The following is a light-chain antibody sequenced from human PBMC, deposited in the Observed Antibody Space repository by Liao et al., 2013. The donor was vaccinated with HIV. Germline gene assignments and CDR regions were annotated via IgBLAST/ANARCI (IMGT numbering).Light chain of an antibody. V-gene: IGLV3-25*02. Sequence: SYELTQPPSVSVSPGQTARITCSGDALPKNYAYWYQQKPGQAPVLVXYKDSERPSGIPERFSGSNSGDTATLTITGAQAMDEGDYYCQAWDSATVFGGGTKLTVL. CDR2: KDS. CDR1: ALPKNY. CDR3: QAWDSATV. J-gene: IGLJ3*02.